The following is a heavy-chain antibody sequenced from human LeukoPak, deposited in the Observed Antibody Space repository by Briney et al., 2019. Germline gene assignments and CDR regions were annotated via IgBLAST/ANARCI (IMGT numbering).Heavy chain of an antibody. CDR2: IFPADSDT. J-gene: IGHJ4*02. V-gene: IGHV5-51*01. CDR1: GYSFTNYW. CDR3: ARSVNFDY. Sequence: GESLKISCKGSGYSFTNYWIGWVRQLPGKGLEWMGIIFPADSDTRYSPSFQGQVTISADKSISTAYLQWSSLKASDTAMYCCARSVNFDYWGQGTLVTVSS.